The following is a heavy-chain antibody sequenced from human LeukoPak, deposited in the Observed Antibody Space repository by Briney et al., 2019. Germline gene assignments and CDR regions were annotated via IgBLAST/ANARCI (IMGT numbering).Heavy chain of an antibody. CDR2: IKQDGSEK. J-gene: IGHJ1*01. Sequence: GGSLRLSCAASGFTFSSYWMSWVRQAPEKGLEWVANIKQDGSEKYYVDSVKGRFTISRDNAKNSLYLQMNSLRAEDTALYYCARAPGVFLEYFQHWGQGTLVTVSS. D-gene: IGHD2-2*01. V-gene: IGHV3-7*03. CDR1: GFTFSSYW. CDR3: ARAPGVFLEYFQH.